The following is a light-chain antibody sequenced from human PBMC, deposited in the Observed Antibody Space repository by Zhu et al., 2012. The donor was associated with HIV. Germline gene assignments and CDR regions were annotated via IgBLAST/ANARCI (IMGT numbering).Light chain of an antibody. CDR1: QGIANY. J-gene: IGKJ5*01. Sequence: DIQLTQSPSFLSASVGDRVTITCRASQGIANYSAWYQQKPGKAPKLLIYTASTLQTGVPSRFSGSRSGTEFTLTINSLQPEDFATYYCQKLNSYPLTFGQGTRLEIK. V-gene: IGKV1-9*01. CDR2: TAS. CDR3: QKLNSYPLT.